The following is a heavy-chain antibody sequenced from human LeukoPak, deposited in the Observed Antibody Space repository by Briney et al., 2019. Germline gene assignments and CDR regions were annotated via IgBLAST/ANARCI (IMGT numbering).Heavy chain of an antibody. CDR3: AKEDAVGAEASGY. J-gene: IGHJ4*02. CDR2: IKSKTDGGTT. V-gene: IGHV3-15*01. D-gene: IGHD1-26*01. Sequence: GGSLRLSCAASGFTFSNAWMSWVRQAPGKGLEWVGRIKSKTDGGTTDYAAPVKGRFTISRDDSKNTLYLQMNSLRAEDTAVYYCAKEDAVGAEASGYWGQGTLVTVSS. CDR1: GFTFSNAW.